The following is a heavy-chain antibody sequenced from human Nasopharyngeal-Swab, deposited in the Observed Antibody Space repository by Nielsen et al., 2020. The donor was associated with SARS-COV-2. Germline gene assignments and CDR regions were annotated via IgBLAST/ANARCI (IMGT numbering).Heavy chain of an antibody. J-gene: IGHJ4*02. CDR2: ISSSGGAI. D-gene: IGHD3-22*01. Sequence: GGSLRLSCAASGFTFSNYYMSWIRQAPGRGLEWVSYISSSGGAIYYADSVKGRFTISRDNAKKSLSLQMNSLRAEDTAVYYCARVLTGTYYYDSSGYPDYWGQGTLVTVS. V-gene: IGHV3-11*01. CDR1: GFTFSNYY. CDR3: ARVLTGTYYYDSSGYPDY.